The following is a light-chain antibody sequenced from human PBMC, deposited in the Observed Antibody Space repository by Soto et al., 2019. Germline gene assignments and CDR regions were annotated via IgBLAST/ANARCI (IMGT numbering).Light chain of an antibody. J-gene: IGLJ2*01. CDR2: SSN. V-gene: IGLV1-47*02. CDR3: AAYTGNWNGPV. Sequence: QSVLTQPPSVSGTPGQRVTISCSGTKSNIGSNYVYWYQQFPGTAPKLLIYSSNQRPSGVPDRFSGSKSGTSASLTISGLRPEDEARYYCAAYTGNWNGPVFGGGTELTVL. CDR1: KSNIGSNY.